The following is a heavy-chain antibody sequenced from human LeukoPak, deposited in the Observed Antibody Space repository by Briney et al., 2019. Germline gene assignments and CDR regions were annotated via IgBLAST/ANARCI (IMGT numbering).Heavy chain of an antibody. CDR3: ARERWEPPYYYFGMDV. Sequence: ASVNVSCKASGGTSSDYAISWVRQAPGQGLEWMGGIIPIFGPANYAQKFQGRVTFTADESASTAYMELNSLRSEDTAVYYCARERWEPPYYYFGMDVWGQGTTVTVSS. J-gene: IGHJ6*02. V-gene: IGHV1-69*13. CDR2: IIPIFGPA. D-gene: IGHD1-26*01. CDR1: GGTSSDYA.